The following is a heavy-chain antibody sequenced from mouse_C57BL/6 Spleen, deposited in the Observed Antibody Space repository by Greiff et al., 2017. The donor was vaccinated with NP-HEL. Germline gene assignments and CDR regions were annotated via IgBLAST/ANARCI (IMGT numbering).Heavy chain of an antibody. J-gene: IGHJ4*01. V-gene: IGHV1-54*01. CDR1: GYAFTNYL. D-gene: IGHD1-1*01. CDR3: ARRGGSLYAMDY. Sequence: VKLQESGAELVRPGTSVKVSCKASGYAFTNYLIEWVNQRPGQGLEWIGVINPGSGGTNYNEQFKGEATLTADKSSSTAYMQLSSLTSEDSAVYCCARRGGSLYAMDYWGQGTSVTVSS. CDR2: INPGSGGT.